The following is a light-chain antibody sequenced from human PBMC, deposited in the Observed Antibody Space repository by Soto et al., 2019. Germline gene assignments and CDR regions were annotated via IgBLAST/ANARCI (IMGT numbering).Light chain of an antibody. J-gene: IGKJ5*01. CDR3: QQGSTTPIT. V-gene: IGKV1-39*01. CDR2: SAF. Sequence: DIQMTQSPSSLPASVGDRVTITCRASQSISSFLNWYQQKPGEAPRLLVYSAFRIQSGVPSRFNASGSGTDFTLSISSLQPEDFSTYYCQQGSTTPITFGLGTRLEIK. CDR1: QSISSF.